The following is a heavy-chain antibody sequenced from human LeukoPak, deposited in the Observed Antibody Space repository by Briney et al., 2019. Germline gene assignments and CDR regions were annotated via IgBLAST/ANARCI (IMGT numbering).Heavy chain of an antibody. V-gene: IGHV4-34*01. J-gene: IGHJ3*02. CDR1: GGSFSGYY. Sequence: SETLSLTCAAYGGSFSGYYWRWIRQPPGKGLEWIGEINHSGGTKYNPSLKSRVSITVNTSKNQFSLKLSSVTTADTAVYYCARHAPITMIVVVIRGGAFDIWGQRTMVTVSS. D-gene: IGHD3-22*01. CDR2: INHSGGT. CDR3: ARHAPITMIVVVIRGGAFDI.